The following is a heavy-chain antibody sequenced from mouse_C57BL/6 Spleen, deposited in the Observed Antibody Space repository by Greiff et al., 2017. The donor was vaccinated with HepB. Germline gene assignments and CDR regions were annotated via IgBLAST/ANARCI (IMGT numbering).Heavy chain of an antibody. D-gene: IGHD1-1*01. J-gene: IGHJ4*01. CDR3: ASETTVAGRYYAMDY. CDR1: GYTFTSYT. Sequence: QVQLQQSGAELARPGASVKMSCKASGYTFTSYTMHWVKQRPGQGLEWIGYINPSSGYTKYNQKFKDKATLTADKSSSTAYMQLSSLTSEDSAVYYCASETTVAGRYYAMDYWGQGTSVTVSS. CDR2: INPSSGYT. V-gene: IGHV1-4*01.